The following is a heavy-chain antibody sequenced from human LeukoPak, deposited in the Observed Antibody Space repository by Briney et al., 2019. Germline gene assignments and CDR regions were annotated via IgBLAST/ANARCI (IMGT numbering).Heavy chain of an antibody. CDR2: ITSKNDGGTA. V-gene: IGHV3-15*01. D-gene: IGHD3-3*01. J-gene: IGHJ4*02. Sequence: GGSLRLTCAASGFTFSKAGRAWVRQAPGKGLEWFGRITSKNDGGTADYAAPVKGRFTISRDDSKSTLYLQLNSLKTEDTGVYYCAAEFWFARDGQHSGGQGSLVTVSS. CDR3: AAEFWFARDGQHS. CDR1: GFTFSKAG.